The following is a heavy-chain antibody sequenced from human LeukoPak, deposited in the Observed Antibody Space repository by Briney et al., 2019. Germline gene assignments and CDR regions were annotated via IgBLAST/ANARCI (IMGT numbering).Heavy chain of an antibody. D-gene: IGHD4-17*01. CDR1: GYTFTSYD. CDR2: MNPNSGNT. J-gene: IGHJ4*02. Sequence: ASVKVSCKASGYTFTSYDINWVRQATGQGLEWMGWMNPNSGNTGYAQKFQGRVTITRNTSISTAYMELSSLRSEDTAVYYCARAFNDYGDPSYDYWGQGTLVTVSS. V-gene: IGHV1-8*03. CDR3: ARAFNDYGDPSYDY.